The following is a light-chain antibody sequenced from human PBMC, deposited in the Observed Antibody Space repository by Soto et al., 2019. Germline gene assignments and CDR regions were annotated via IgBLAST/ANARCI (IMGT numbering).Light chain of an antibody. CDR2: AAS. J-gene: IGKJ3*01. CDR1: QGIDTY. Sequence: DIQMTQSPSSLSASVGDRVTVTCRASQGIDTYLAWYQQKPGQVPKLLIYAASTLQSGVPSRFSGSGSGTDFTLTISSLPPEDVATDFCQKYTRAPFTFGPGTKVDIK. CDR3: QKYTRAPFT. V-gene: IGKV1-27*01.